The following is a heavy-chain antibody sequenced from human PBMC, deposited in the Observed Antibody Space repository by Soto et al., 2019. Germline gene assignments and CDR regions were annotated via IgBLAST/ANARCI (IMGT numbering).Heavy chain of an antibody. V-gene: IGHV1-69*02. CDR2: IIPSLGIA. CDR1: GGTFSSYT. CDR3: ARAARGYGDAFDI. J-gene: IGHJ3*02. Sequence: QVQLVQSGAEVKKPGSSVKVSCKASGGTFSSYTISWVRQAPGQGLEWMGRIIPSLGIANYAQKFQGRVTITADKSTSTAYMELSSLRSEDTAVYYCARAARGYGDAFDIWGQGTMVTVSS. D-gene: IGHD5-18*01.